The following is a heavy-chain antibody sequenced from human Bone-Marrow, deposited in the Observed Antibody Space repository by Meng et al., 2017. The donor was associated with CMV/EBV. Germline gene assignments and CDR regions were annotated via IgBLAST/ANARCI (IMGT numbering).Heavy chain of an antibody. D-gene: IGHD1-1*01. CDR1: GFSFFNYG. V-gene: IGHV3-7*01. CDR3: AREPDNLDY. CDR2: IKQDGSEK. J-gene: IGHJ4*02. Sequence: GESLKISCAASGFSFFNYGLSWVRQAPGKGLEWVANIKQDGSEKYYVDSVKGRFTISRDNAKNSLYLQRNSLRAEDTAVYYCAREPDNLDYWGQGTLVTVSS.